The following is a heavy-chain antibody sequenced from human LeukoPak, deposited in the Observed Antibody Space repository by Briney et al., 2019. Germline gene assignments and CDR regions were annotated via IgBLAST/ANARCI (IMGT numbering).Heavy chain of an antibody. V-gene: IGHV3-30*03. CDR1: GFTFSSYG. CDR2: ISYDGSNK. D-gene: IGHD1-26*01. CDR3: ARSISVYSGSYFLDY. J-gene: IGHJ4*02. Sequence: PGWSLRLSCAASGFTFSSYGMHWVRQAPGKGLEWVAVISYDGSNKYYADSVQGRFTISRDNSKNTLYLQMNSLRAEDTAVYYCARSISVYSGSYFLDYWGQGTLVTVSS.